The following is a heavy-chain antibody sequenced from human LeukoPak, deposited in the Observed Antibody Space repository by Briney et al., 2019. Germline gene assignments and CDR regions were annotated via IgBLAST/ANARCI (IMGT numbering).Heavy chain of an antibody. J-gene: IGHJ3*02. V-gene: IGHV3-23*01. CDR3: AKLANWGPFDAFDI. CDR2: ISGSGVT. CDR1: GFTFSSYA. Sequence: GGSLRLSCAASGFTFSSYAMSWVRQAPGKGLEWVSGISGSGVTYFADSVKGRSTISRDNSKNTLYLQMNSLRADDTAVYYCAKLANWGPFDAFDIWGQGTMVTVSS. D-gene: IGHD7-27*01.